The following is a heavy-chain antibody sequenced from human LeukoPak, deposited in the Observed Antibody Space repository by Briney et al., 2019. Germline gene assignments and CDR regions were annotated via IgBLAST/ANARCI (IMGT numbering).Heavy chain of an antibody. CDR1: GYTFTSFY. CDR2: INPTGGST. J-gene: IGHJ4*02. D-gene: IGHD1-26*01. CDR3: ARYSFLGATDGPFDY. Sequence: GASVKVSCKASGYTFTSFYIHWVRQAPGQGLEWMGVINPTGGSTTAAQQFQGRVTMTRDTSTSTVYMEVSSLRSEDTAVYYCARYSFLGATDGPFDYWGQGTLVTVSS. V-gene: IGHV1-46*01.